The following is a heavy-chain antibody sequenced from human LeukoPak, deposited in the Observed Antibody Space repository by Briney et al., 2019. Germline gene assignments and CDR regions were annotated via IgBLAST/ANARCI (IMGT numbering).Heavy chain of an antibody. V-gene: IGHV3-74*01. Sequence: GGSLRLSCAASGFTFSSYWMHWVRQAPGKGLVWVSRINSDGSSTSYADSVKGRFTISRDNAKNTLYLQMNSLRAEDTAVYYCARHYGSGSYPHFDYWGQGTLATVSS. D-gene: IGHD3-10*01. CDR3: ARHYGSGSYPHFDY. CDR1: GFTFSSYW. CDR2: INSDGSST. J-gene: IGHJ4*02.